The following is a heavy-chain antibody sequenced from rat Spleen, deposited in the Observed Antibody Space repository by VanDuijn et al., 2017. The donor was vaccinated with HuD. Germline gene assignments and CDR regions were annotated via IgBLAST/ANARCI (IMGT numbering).Heavy chain of an antibody. V-gene: IGHV4-2*01. CDR2: ITKDISTI. CDR1: GFNFNDYW. D-gene: IGHD1-10*01. CDR3: ARGGMGYNNYDY. Sequence: EVKLVESGGGLVQPGRSLKLSCVASGFNFNDYWMGWVRQAPGKGLEWIGEITKDISTINYTPSLKDKFNISRDNAQNTLYLQMSKLGSEDTAFYYCARGGMGYNNYDYWGQGVMVTVSS. J-gene: IGHJ2*01.